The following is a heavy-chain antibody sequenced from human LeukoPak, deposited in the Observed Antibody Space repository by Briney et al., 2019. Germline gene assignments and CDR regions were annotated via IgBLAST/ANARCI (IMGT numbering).Heavy chain of an antibody. D-gene: IGHD4-17*01. J-gene: IGHJ3*02. CDR2: INAGNGNT. CDR3: ARDMRRTTVSNGDAFGI. Sequence: ASVKVSCKASGYTFTSYAMHWVRQAPGQRLEWMGWINAGNGNTKYSQKFQGRVTITRDTSASTAYMELSSLRSEDTAVYYCARDMRRTTVSNGDAFGIWGQGTMVTVSS. CDR1: GYTFTSYA. V-gene: IGHV1-3*01.